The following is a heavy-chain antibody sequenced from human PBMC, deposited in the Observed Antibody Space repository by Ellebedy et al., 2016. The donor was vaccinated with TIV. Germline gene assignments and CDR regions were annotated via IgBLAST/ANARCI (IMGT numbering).Heavy chain of an antibody. D-gene: IGHD3-22*01. Sequence: AASVKVSCKTSGYTFADYYMHWVRQAPGQGLEWMGWINPKNGGTNYAQKFQGRVTVTTDTSTSTAYMELTSLRSDDTAVYYCARDELDNRGYHYDYWGQGTLVTVSS. CDR3: ARDELDNRGYHYDY. CDR1: GYTFADYY. CDR2: INPKNGGT. V-gene: IGHV1-2*02. J-gene: IGHJ4*02.